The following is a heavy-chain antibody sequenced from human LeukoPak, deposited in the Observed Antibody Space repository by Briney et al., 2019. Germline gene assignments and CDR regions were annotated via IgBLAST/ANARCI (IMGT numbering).Heavy chain of an antibody. CDR1: GFTFSSFG. J-gene: IGHJ4*02. CDR2: IRHDGSNK. V-gene: IGHV3-30*02. Sequence: GGSLRLSCAASGFTFSSFGIHWVRQAPGKGLEWVAFIRHDGSNKYYADSVKGRFTISRDNSKNTLYLQMNSLRAEDTAVYYCARVAGVIDYYFDYWGQGTLVTVSS. D-gene: IGHD3-16*02. CDR3: ARVAGVIDYYFDY.